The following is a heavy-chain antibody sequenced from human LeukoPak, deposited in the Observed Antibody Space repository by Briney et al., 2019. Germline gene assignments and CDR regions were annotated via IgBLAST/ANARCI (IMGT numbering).Heavy chain of an antibody. CDR3: ARGGDIVVVVAASSFDY. D-gene: IGHD2-15*01. CDR2: INPNSGGT. J-gene: IGHJ4*02. Sequence: ASVKVSCKASGYTFTDYYMHWVRQAPGQGLEWMGWINPNSGGTNYAQKFQGRVTMTRDTSISTAYMELSRLRSDDTAVYYCARGGDIVVVVAASSFDYWGQGTLVTVSS. V-gene: IGHV1-2*02. CDR1: GYTFTDYY.